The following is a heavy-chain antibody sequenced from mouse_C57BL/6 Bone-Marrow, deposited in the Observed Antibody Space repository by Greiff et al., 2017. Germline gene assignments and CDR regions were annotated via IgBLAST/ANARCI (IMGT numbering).Heavy chain of an antibody. D-gene: IGHD1-1*01. Sequence: QVQLQQPGAELVKPGASVKLSCKASGYTFTSYWMHWVKQRPGQGLEWIGMIHPNSGSTNYNEKFKSKATLTVDKSSSTAYMQLSSLTSEDSAVYYCARSFGDYYGSSPWYFDVWGTGTTVTVSS. J-gene: IGHJ1*03. CDR1: GYTFTSYW. CDR2: IHPNSGST. V-gene: IGHV1-64*01. CDR3: ARSFGDYYGSSPWYFDV.